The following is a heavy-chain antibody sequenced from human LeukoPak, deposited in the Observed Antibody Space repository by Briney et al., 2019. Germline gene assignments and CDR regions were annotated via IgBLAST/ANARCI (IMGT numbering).Heavy chain of an antibody. J-gene: IGHJ6*02. CDR2: IRYDGSNK. CDR3: AKLVADSSSWYFLDYYYGMDV. CDR1: GFTFSSYG. D-gene: IGHD6-13*01. V-gene: IGHV3-30*02. Sequence: PGGSLRLSCAASGFTFSSYGMHWVRQAPGKGLEWVAFIRYDGSNKYYADSVKGRSTISRDNSKNTLYLQMNSLRAEDTAVYYCAKLVADSSSWYFLDYYYGMDVWGQGTTVTVSS.